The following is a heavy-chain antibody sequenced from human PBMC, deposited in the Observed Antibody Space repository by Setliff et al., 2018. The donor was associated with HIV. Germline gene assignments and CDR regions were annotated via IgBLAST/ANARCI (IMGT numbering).Heavy chain of an antibody. J-gene: IGHJ3*02. CDR2: IIPILGIK. CDR3: ARGATYYSDSSGYYSRLADAFDI. CDR1: GGTFSSYA. V-gene: IGHV1-69*10. Sequence: SVKVSCKASGGTFSSYAVSWVRQAPGHGLEWMGGIIPILGIKKYPQTFQGSVTITADKSTSTAYMELSSLRSEDTAEYYCARGATYYSDSSGYYSRLADAFDIWGQGTMVTVSS. D-gene: IGHD3-22*01.